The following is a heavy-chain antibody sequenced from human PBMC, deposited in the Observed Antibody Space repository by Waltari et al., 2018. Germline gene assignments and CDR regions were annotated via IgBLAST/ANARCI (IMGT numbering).Heavy chain of an antibody. J-gene: IGHJ6*02. CDR3: AKGPPRDGMDV. CDR1: GFTFRSSA. V-gene: IGHV3-23*01. Sequence: EVQLLASGGGLVQPGGSLRLSCAAAGFTFRSSAMSWVRQAPGKGLEGVSIISGSGGSTYYADSVNGRFTISRDNSKNTLYLQMNSLRAEDTAVYYCAKGPPRDGMDVWGQGTTVTVSS. CDR2: ISGSGGST.